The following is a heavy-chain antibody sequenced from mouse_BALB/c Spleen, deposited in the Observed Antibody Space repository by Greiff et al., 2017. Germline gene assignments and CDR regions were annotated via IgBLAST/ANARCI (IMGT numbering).Heavy chain of an antibody. CDR3: TNGSPFAY. J-gene: IGHJ3*01. Sequence: EVKLQESGGGLVKPGGSLKLSCAASGFTFSSYTMSWVRQTPEKRLEWVATISSGGSYTYYPDSVKGRFTISRDNAKNTLYLQMSSLKSEDTAMYYCTNGSPFAYWGQGTLVTVSA. D-gene: IGHD2-2*01. V-gene: IGHV5-6-4*01. CDR2: ISSGGSYT. CDR1: GFTFSSYT.